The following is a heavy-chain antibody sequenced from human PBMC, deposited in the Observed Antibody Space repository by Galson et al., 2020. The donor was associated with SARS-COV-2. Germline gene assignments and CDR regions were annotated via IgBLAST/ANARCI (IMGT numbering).Heavy chain of an antibody. J-gene: IGHJ6*02. Sequence: GGSLRLSCAASGFILSDYYMSWVRQAPGKGLEYVSFISGNSRTIYYADSVKGRFTISRDNAKNSLYLQMNSLNVEDTAVYYCARPEDYYYYGMDVWGQGATVTVSS. CDR2: ISGNSRTI. CDR1: GFILSDYY. V-gene: IGHV3-11*01. CDR3: ARPEDYYYYGMDV.